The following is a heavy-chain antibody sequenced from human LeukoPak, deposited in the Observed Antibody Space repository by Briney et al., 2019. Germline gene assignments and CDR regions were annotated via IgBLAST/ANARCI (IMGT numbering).Heavy chain of an antibody. CDR3: AREQTVGATTDY. J-gene: IGHJ4*02. V-gene: IGHV3-30*02. Sequence: PGGSLRLSCAASGFTFSSYGMHWVRQAPGKGLEWVAFIRYDGSNKYYADSVKGRFTISRDNAKNSLYLQMNSLRAEDTAVYYCAREQTVGATTDYWGQGTLVTVSS. D-gene: IGHD1-26*01. CDR1: GFTFSSYG. CDR2: IRYDGSNK.